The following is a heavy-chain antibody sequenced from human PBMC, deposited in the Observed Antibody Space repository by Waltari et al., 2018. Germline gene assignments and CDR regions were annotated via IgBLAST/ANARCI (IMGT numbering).Heavy chain of an antibody. CDR2: VSYMGTT. CDR3: ATYIGASVGTAAFDV. J-gene: IGHJ3*01. D-gene: IGHD5-12*01. Sequence: QLQLQESGPRLVRPSETLSLICRVSGVSITSNRHYLAWIRQSPGQGLEWIGTVSYMGTTYSGPSLKGRVSVSRDTSKNQVSLILGSVTAADMAVYYCATYIGASVGTAAFDVWGQGTMVTVSS. V-gene: IGHV4-39*01. CDR1: GVSITSNRHY.